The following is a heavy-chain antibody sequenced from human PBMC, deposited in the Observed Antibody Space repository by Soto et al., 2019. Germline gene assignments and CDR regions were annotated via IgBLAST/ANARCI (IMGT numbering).Heavy chain of an antibody. CDR1: GGSISTYY. CDR3: ARGVGLRTYFYYYSLDV. CDR2: IYYSGST. V-gene: IGHV4-59*01. J-gene: IGHJ6*02. Sequence: SETLSLTCTVSGGSISTYYWSWIRQPPGKGLEWIGYIYYSGSTDYNPSLKSRVTMSVDTSKDQFSLKLRSVTAADTAVYLCARGVGLRTYFYYYSLDVWGQGTTVTVSS.